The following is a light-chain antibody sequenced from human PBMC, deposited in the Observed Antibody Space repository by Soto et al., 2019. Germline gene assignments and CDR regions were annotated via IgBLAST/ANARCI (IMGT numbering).Light chain of an antibody. CDR3: QQYNNWPLCT. Sequence: EIVMTQSPATLSVSPGERATLSCRASQSVRRNLAWYQQRPGRAPRLLIYDASTRATDIPARFSGSGSVTEFTLTIGSLQSEDFAVYYCQQYNNWPLCTFGHGTKLEIK. CDR2: DAS. CDR1: QSVRRN. V-gene: IGKV3-15*01. J-gene: IGKJ2*02.